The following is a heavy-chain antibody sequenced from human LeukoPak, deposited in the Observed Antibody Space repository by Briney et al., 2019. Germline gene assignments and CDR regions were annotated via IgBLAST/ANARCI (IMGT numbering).Heavy chain of an antibody. V-gene: IGHV3-74*01. D-gene: IGHD6-19*01. J-gene: IGHJ4*02. CDR1: GFTLSNSW. CDR3: VRSVSGWYGFFGY. CDR2: INMDGSTT. Sequence: PGGSLRLSCVASGFTLSNSWMHWVRQAPGKGLVWVSRINMDGSTTNYADSVRGRFTISRDNAKNTLQLQMNSLRAEDTAVYYCVRSVSGWYGFFGYWGQGTLVTLSS.